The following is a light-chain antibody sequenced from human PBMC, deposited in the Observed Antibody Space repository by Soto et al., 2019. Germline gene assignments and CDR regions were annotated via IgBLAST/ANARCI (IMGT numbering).Light chain of an antibody. CDR2: GAS. Sequence: EIVLTQSPVTLSLSPGERATLSCRASQSVSSSYLAWYQQEPGQAPRLLIYGASNRATGIPDRFSGSGSGTDFTLTISRLEPEDFAVYYCQQYGSSGTFGQGTKVDIK. CDR3: QQYGSSGT. V-gene: IGKV3-20*01. J-gene: IGKJ1*01. CDR1: QSVSSSY.